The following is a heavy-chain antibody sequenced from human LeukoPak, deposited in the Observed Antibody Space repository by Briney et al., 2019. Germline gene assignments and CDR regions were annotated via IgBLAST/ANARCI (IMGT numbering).Heavy chain of an antibody. CDR3: VKEDNYGDYAVGYYYGMDV. CDR2: ISSNGGST. V-gene: IGHV3-64D*06. CDR1: GFTFSSYA. D-gene: IGHD4-17*01. Sequence: PGGSLRLSCSASGFTFSSYAMHWVRQAPGKGLEYVSAISSNGGSTYYADSVKGRFTISRDNSKNTLYLQMSSLRAEDTAVYYCVKEDNYGDYAVGYYYGMDVWGQGTTVTVSS. J-gene: IGHJ6*02.